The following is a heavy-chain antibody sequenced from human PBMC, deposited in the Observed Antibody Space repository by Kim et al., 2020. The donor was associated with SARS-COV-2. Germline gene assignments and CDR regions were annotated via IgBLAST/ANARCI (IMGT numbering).Heavy chain of an antibody. J-gene: IGHJ3*02. CDR3: ARGLDYYDSSGRRDAFDI. Sequence: SETLSLTCTVSGGSISSSSYYWGWIRQPPGKGLEWIGSIYYSGSTYYNPSLKSRVTISVDTSKNQFSLKLSSVTAADTAVYYCARGLDYYDSSGRRDAFDIWGQGTMVTVSS. CDR1: GGSISSSSYY. CDR2: IYYSGST. V-gene: IGHV4-39*01. D-gene: IGHD3-22*01.